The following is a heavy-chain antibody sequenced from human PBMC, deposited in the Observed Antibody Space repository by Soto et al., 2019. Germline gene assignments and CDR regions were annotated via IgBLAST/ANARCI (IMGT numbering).Heavy chain of an antibody. V-gene: IGHV1-69*01. CDR3: ATGRGRRGFES. J-gene: IGHJ4*02. D-gene: IGHD3-16*01. Sequence: QVQLVQSGTEVKKPGSSVRVSCKASGGTSNRFAFSWVRQAPGQGLEWMGGSIPIFGTANYAPRFQGRAPITAEESRRTGHIHLRGLGSDHRATYYCATGRGRRGFESWGQGTQVLVSS. CDR1: GGTSNRFA. CDR2: SIPIFGTA.